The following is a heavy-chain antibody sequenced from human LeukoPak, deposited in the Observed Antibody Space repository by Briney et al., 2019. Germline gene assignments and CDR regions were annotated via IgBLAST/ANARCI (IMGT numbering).Heavy chain of an antibody. Sequence: GGSLRLSCAASGFTFSSYSMNWVRQAPGKGLEWVSSISSSSSYIYYADSVRGRFTISRDNAKNSLYLQMNSLRAEDTAVYYCARNYCSGSYGDYWGQGTLVTVSS. J-gene: IGHJ4*02. V-gene: IGHV3-21*01. CDR3: ARNYCSGSYGDY. CDR2: ISSSSSYI. D-gene: IGHD3-10*01. CDR1: GFTFSSYS.